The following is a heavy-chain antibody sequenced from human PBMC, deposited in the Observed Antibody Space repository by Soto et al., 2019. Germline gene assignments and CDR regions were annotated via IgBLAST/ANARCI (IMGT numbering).Heavy chain of an antibody. J-gene: IGHJ4*02. CDR1: GGSISSYY. Sequence: QVQLQESGPGLVKPSETLSLTCTVSGGSISSYYWSWIRQPPGKGLEWIGYIYYSGSTNYNPSLKSRVTISVDTSKYPCSLKLSSVTAADTAVYYCARSIIDYGGNSLWGYWGQGTLVTVSS. D-gene: IGHD4-17*01. CDR3: ARSIIDYGGNSLWGY. V-gene: IGHV4-59*08. CDR2: IYYSGST.